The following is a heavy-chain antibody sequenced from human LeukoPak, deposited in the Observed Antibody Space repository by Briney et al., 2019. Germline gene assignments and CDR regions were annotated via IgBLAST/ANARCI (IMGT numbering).Heavy chain of an antibody. V-gene: IGHV3-30*02. CDR2: LRYDGSDQ. J-gene: IGHJ4*02. D-gene: IGHD5-18*01. CDR1: GFNFRGYA. Sequence: GGSLRLSCAASGFNFRGYAMHWVRQAPGRGLEWVAFLRYDGSDQKYADSVKGRFTISRDDSKNTLYLQMDSLRLEDAAVYYCASWIQLWEYWGQGTLVTVSS. CDR3: ASWIQLWEY.